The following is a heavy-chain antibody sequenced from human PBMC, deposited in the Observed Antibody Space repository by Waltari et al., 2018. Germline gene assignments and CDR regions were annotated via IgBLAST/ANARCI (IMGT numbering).Heavy chain of an antibody. CDR1: GFTFSSYW. D-gene: IGHD6-6*01. CDR3: AREGQQLVLPLDY. CDR2: IKQDGSEK. Sequence: EVQLVESGGGLVQPGGSLRLSCAASGFTFSSYWMSWVRQAPGKGLEWVANIKQDGSEKYYVDSVKGRFTISRDNAKNSLYLQMNSLRAEDTAVYYCAREGQQLVLPLDYWGQGTLVTVSS. J-gene: IGHJ4*02. V-gene: IGHV3-7*01.